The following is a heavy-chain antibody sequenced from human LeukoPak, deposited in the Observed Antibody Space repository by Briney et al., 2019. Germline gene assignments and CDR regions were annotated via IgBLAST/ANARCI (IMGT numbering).Heavy chain of an antibody. V-gene: IGHV3-11*01. CDR2: IGNSGSPI. CDR3: VRGPSDSSLPGY. Sequence: GGSLRLSCAASGFTFSDYYMSWIRQAPGKGVEWVSYIGNSGSPIYYADSVKGRFTISRDNAKNSLYLQMNSLRAEDTAVYYCVRGPSDSSLPGYWGQGTLVAVSS. D-gene: IGHD3-22*01. CDR1: GFTFSDYY. J-gene: IGHJ4*02.